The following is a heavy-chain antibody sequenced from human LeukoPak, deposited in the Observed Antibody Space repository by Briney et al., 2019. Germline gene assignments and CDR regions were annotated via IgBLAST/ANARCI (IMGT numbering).Heavy chain of an antibody. D-gene: IGHD6-25*01. Sequence: PSETLSLTCAVYGGSFIGYYWSWIRQPPGKGLEWIGEINHRGSTNYNPSLKSRVTISVDASRNQFSLKLTSVTAADTAVFYCARGLDSSGDYWGQGTLVTVSS. CDR1: GGSFIGYY. V-gene: IGHV4-34*01. CDR3: ARGLDSSGDY. CDR2: INHRGST. J-gene: IGHJ4*02.